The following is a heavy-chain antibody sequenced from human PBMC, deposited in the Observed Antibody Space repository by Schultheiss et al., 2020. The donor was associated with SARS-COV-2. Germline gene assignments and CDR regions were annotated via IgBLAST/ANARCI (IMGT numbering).Heavy chain of an antibody. CDR3: ARDQSVPDYGSIIHHFDE. V-gene: IGHV3-21*04. CDR2: ISSSSSYI. J-gene: IGHJ4*01. Sequence: GGSLRLSCVGSGFSLSTYSMNWVRQAPGKGLEWVSSISSSSSYIYYADSVKGRFTISRDNGKNSLFLQMNSLRAEDTAMYFCARDQSVPDYGSIIHHFDEWGHGTVVTVSS. CDR1: GFSLSTYS. D-gene: IGHD4-17*01.